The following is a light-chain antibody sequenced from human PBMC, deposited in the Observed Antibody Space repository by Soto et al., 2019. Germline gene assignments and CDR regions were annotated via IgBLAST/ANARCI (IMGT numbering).Light chain of an antibody. CDR2: GVS. CDR1: QSVSSSY. CDR3: QQYGSSPLT. V-gene: IGKV3-20*01. Sequence: EIVLAQSPGTLSLSPGERATLSCRASQSVSSSYLAWYQQKPGQAPRLLIYGVSNRATGIPDRFSGSGSGTDFTLTISILEPEDFAVYYCQQYGSSPLTFGGGTKVEIK. J-gene: IGKJ4*01.